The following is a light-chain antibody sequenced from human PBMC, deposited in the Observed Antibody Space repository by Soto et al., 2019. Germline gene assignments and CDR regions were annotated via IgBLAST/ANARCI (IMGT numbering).Light chain of an antibody. Sequence: SYELTQPPSVSVSPGQTASITCSGDKLGDKYACWYQQKPGQSPVQVIYQGTKRPSGIPERFSGPNSGNTATLTISGTRTRDEADYYCQAWDSTTGVVFGGGTKLTVL. CDR3: QAWDSTTGVV. CDR1: KLGDKY. J-gene: IGLJ2*01. V-gene: IGLV3-1*01. CDR2: QGT.